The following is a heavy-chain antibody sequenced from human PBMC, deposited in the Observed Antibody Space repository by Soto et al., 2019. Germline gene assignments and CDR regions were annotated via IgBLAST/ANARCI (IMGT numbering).Heavy chain of an antibody. CDR3: ARDLRTGADTGFNP. D-gene: IGHD1-26*01. J-gene: IGHJ5*02. CDR1: GFTFSNYS. CDR2: ISSSSSYI. V-gene: IGHV3-21*04. Sequence: EVQLVESGGGLVKPGGSLRLSCAASGFTFSNYSMNWVRQAPGKGLGWVSSISSSSSYIYYADSVKGRFTISRDNAKNSLYLKMNSLRAKDRALYCGARDLRTGADTGFNPWGKGTLVTVPS.